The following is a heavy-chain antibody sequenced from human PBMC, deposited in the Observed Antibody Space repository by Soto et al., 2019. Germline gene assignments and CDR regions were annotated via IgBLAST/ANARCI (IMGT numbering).Heavy chain of an antibody. CDR1: GYTFTSYY. J-gene: IGHJ6*02. D-gene: IGHD3-9*01. CDR2: INPSGGSV. V-gene: IGHV1-46*03. CDR3: ARVKDILTGYPELSYYGMDV. Sequence: QVQLVQSGAEVKKPGASVKVSCKASGYTFTSYYMHWVRQTPGQGLEWMGIINPSGGSVSYAQKFXXRVNITRDTSXXTXYXGLSSLRSEDTAVYYCARVKDILTGYPELSYYGMDVWGQGTTVTVSS.